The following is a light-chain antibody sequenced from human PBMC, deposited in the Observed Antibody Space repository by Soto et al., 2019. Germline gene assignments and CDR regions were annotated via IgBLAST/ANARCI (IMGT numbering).Light chain of an antibody. CDR1: QSVLYSSNNKNY. CDR2: WAS. CDR3: QHYFSTPFT. V-gene: IGKV4-1*01. Sequence: DIVMTQSPDSLAVSLGERATINCKSSQSVLYSSNNKNYLAWYQQKPGQPPKLLIYWASTRESGVPDRFSGSGSGPDFTLTISSLQAEDVAIYYCQHYFSTPFTFGPGPKVDIK. J-gene: IGKJ3*01.